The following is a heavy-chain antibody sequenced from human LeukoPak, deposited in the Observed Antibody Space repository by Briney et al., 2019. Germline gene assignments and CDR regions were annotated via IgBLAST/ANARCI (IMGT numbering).Heavy chain of an antibody. CDR2: IKQDGSEK. Sequence: PGGSLRLSCAASGFTFDDYGMSWVRQAPGKGLEWVANIKQDGSEKYYVDSVKGRFTISRDNAKNSLYLQMNSLRAEDTAVYYCARAVATITGWYFDLWGRGTLVTVSS. J-gene: IGHJ2*01. D-gene: IGHD5-12*01. CDR1: GFTFDDYG. CDR3: ARAVATITGWYFDL. V-gene: IGHV3-7*01.